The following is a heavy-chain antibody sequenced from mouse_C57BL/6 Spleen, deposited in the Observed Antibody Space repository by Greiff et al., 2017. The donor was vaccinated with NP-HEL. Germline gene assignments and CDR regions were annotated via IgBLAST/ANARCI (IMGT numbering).Heavy chain of an antibody. J-gene: IGHJ3*01. Sequence: EVQLQQSGPELVKPGASVKISCKASGYSFTGYYMNWVKQSPEKSLEWIGEINPSTGGTTYNQKFKAKATLTVDKSSSTAYMQLKSLTSEDSAVYYCARPLYDYDFAYWGQGTLVTVSA. CDR3: ARPLYDYDFAY. CDR1: GYSFTGYY. V-gene: IGHV1-42*01. D-gene: IGHD2-4*01. CDR2: INPSTGGT.